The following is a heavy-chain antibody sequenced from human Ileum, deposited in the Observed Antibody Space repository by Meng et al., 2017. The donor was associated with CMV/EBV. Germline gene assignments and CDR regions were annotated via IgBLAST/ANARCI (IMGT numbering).Heavy chain of an antibody. J-gene: IGHJ4*02. Sequence: QVQLQESGPGLVKPSETLSLTCTVSGGSISTCYWSWFRQPPGKGLEWIGYIFYPTSTNYDPALKSRVTISLDTSNKQFSLRLSSVTAADTAIYYCAREKTQSYYPSRYFDYWGQGTLVTVSS. CDR2: IFYPTST. D-gene: IGHD1-26*01. CDR1: GGSISTCY. V-gene: IGHV4-59*01. CDR3: AREKTQSYYPSRYFDY.